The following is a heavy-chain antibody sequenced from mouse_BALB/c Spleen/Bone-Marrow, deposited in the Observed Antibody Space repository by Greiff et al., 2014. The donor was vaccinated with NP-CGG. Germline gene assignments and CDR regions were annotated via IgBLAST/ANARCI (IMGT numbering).Heavy chain of an antibody. CDR1: GYTFTSYT. CDR3: ASYYAY. V-gene: IGHV1-4*02. D-gene: IGHD1-1*01. CDR2: INPSSGYT. Sequence: LQESAAELARPGASVEMSCKASGYTFTSYTMHWVNQRPGQGLEWIGYINPSSGYTEYNQKFKDKTTLTADKSSSTAYMQLSSLTSEDSAVYYCASYYAYWGQGTLVTVSA. J-gene: IGHJ3*01.